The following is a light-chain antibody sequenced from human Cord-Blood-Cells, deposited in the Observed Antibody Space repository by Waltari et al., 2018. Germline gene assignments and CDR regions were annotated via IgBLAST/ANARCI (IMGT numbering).Light chain of an antibody. V-gene: IGKV2-28*01. CDR3: MQALQTPYT. J-gene: IGKJ2*01. CDR2: LGS. Sequence: DIVITQSPLSLPVTHGEPASLSCRSSQSLLHSNAYNYLDWYLQKPGQSPQLLIYLGSNRASGVPDRFSGSGSGTDFTLKISRVEAEDVGVYYCMQALQTPYTFGQGTKLEIK. CDR1: QSLLHSNAYNY.